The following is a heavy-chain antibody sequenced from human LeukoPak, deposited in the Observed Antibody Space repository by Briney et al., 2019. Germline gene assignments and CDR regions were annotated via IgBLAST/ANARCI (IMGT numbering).Heavy chain of an antibody. CDR1: GYTFTSYA. CDR3: ARAPRKAYSSGWEIRNFDY. Sequence: ASVKVSCKASGYTFTSYATNWVRQAPGQGLEWMGWINTNTGNPTYAQGFTGRFVFSLDTSVSTAYLQISSLKAEDTAVYYCARAPRKAYSSGWEIRNFDYWGQGTLVTVSS. CDR2: INTNTGNP. D-gene: IGHD6-19*01. J-gene: IGHJ4*02. V-gene: IGHV7-4-1*02.